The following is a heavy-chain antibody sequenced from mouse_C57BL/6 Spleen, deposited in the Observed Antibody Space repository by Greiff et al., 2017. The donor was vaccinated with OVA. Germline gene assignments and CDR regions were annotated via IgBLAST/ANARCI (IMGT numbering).Heavy chain of an antibody. CDR3: ARGTTVVPYYFDY. CDR2: ISSGGSYT. V-gene: IGHV5-6*01. CDR1: GFTFSSYG. D-gene: IGHD1-1*01. Sequence: EVQRVESGGDLVKPGGSLKLSCAASGFTFSSYGMSWVRQTPDKRLEWVATISSGGSYTYYPDSVKGRFTISRDNAKNTLYLQMSSLKSEDTAMYYCARGTTVVPYYFDYGGQGTTLTVSS. J-gene: IGHJ2*01.